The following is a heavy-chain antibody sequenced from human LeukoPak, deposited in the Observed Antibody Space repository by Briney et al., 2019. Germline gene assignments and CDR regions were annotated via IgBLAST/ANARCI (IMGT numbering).Heavy chain of an antibody. D-gene: IGHD3-22*01. Sequence: GASVRVSCKASGYTFTGYYMHWVRQAPGQGLEWMGWINPNSGGTNYAQKFQGRVTMTRDTSISTAYMELSRLRSDDTAVYYRARGHDDSSGYYFVYWGKGPLVTVSS. J-gene: IGHJ4*02. CDR1: GYTFTGYY. CDR2: INPNSGGT. V-gene: IGHV1-2*02. CDR3: ARGHDDSSGYYFVY.